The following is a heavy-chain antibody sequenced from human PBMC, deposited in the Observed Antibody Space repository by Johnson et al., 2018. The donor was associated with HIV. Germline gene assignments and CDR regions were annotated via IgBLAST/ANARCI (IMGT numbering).Heavy chain of an antibody. CDR1: GFTFSSYA. D-gene: IGHD2-2*01. CDR3: ARALCSTSCYDAFDI. CDR2: ISHDGSNK. Sequence: QVQLVESGGGVVQPGRSLRLSCAASGFTFSSYAMHWARQAPGKGLEWVAVISHDGSNKYYADSVKGRFTISRDNSKNTLYLQMNSLRAEDTALYYCARALCSTSCYDAFDICGQGTMVTVSS. J-gene: IGHJ3*02. V-gene: IGHV3-30*04.